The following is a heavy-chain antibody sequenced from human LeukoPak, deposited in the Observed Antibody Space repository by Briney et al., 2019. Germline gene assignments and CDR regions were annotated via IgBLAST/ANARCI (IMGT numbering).Heavy chain of an antibody. J-gene: IGHJ4*02. CDR1: GYIFTDYY. V-gene: IGHV1/OR15-1*01. D-gene: IGHD3-10*01. CDR2: INPNSGGT. Sequence: ASVKVSCKASGYIFTDYYMHWVRQAPGQELGWMGRINPNSGGTNYAQKFQGRVTMTRDTSISTAYTELSSLRTEDTAMYYCAKPDGSGSYALNWGQGTLVTVSS. CDR3: AKPDGSGSYALN.